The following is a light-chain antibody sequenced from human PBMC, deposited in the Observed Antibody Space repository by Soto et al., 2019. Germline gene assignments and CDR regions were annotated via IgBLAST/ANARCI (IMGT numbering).Light chain of an antibody. CDR3: LQYNNWPQT. V-gene: IGKV3-15*01. CDR1: QSVSSN. J-gene: IGKJ1*01. Sequence: EIVMTQSPATLSVSPGERATPSCRASQSVSSNLAWYQQKPGQAPRLLIYGASTRATGIPARFSGSGSGTEFTLTISSLQSEDFAVYYCLQYNNWPQTFGQGTKV. CDR2: GAS.